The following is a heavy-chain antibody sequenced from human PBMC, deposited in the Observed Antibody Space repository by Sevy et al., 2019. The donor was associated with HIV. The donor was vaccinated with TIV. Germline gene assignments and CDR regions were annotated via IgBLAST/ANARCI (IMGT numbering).Heavy chain of an antibody. CDR2: ISWNSRNI. V-gene: IGHV3-9*01. D-gene: IGHD2-21*01. CDR3: AKDTNRGCDGVNCYSYYYYFYGLDV. CDR1: GFPFNDHA. Sequence: GGSLRLSCAASGFPFNDHAMHWVRQVPGKGLEWVSGISWNSRNIGYADSVKGRFTISRDNARNFVYLEMNSLRPEDTAFYYGAKDTNRGCDGVNCYSYYYYFYGLDVWGQGTTVTVSS. J-gene: IGHJ6*02.